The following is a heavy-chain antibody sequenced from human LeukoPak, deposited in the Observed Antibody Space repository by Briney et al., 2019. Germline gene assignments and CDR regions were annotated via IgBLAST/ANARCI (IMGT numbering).Heavy chain of an antibody. V-gene: IGHV3-74*01. D-gene: IGHD1-26*01. CDR3: ARVIGWDEPFDL. Sequence: GGSLRLSCSASGFTLSNFWIHWVRQAPGKGLVWVSRINTDGSSTNYADSVKGRFAVSRDKAKNTLYLQMNSLRVEDTAVYYCARVIGWDEPFDLWGQGTMVTVSS. CDR1: GFTLSNFW. J-gene: IGHJ3*01. CDR2: INTDGSST.